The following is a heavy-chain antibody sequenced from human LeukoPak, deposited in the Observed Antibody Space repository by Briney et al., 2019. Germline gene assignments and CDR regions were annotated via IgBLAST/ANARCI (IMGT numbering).Heavy chain of an antibody. V-gene: IGHV3-48*04. CDR2: ISSSSSTI. CDR3: AREGYSSSWYVY. J-gene: IGHJ4*02. D-gene: IGHD6-13*01. CDR1: GFTVNTNH. Sequence: PGGSLRLSCAASGFTVNTNHMHWVRQAPGKGLEWVSYISSSSSTIYYADSVKGRFTISRDNAKNSLYLQMNSLRAEDTAVYYCAREGYSSSWYVYWGQGTLVTVSS.